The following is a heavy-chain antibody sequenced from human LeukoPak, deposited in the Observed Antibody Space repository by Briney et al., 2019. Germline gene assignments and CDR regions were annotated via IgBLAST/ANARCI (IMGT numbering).Heavy chain of an antibody. V-gene: IGHV4-4*07. CDR3: ARGDYYDGGGRNWFDP. J-gene: IGHJ5*02. D-gene: IGHD3-16*01. CDR2: IHTSWTT. CDR1: GVSMSSYY. Sequence: SETLSLTCTVSGVSMSSYYWSFIRQPAGKGLEWIGRIHTSWTTYYDPSLKSRVTMSVDTSRNQFSLRLTSVTAADTAVYYCARGDYYDGGGRNWFDPWGQGTLVTVSS.